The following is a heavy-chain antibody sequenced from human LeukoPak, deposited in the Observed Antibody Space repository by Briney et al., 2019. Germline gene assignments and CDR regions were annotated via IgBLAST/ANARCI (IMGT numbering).Heavy chain of an antibody. CDR3: ARGTVVTRVMKYNFDY. D-gene: IGHD4-23*01. V-gene: IGHV4-39*07. CDR2: IYYSGST. Sequence: SETLSLTCTVSGGSISSSSYYWGWIRQPPGKGLEWIGSIYYSGSTYYNPSLKSRVTISVDTSKNQFSLKLSSVTAADTAVYYCARGTVVTRVMKYNFDYWGQGTLVTVSS. CDR1: GGSISSSSYY. J-gene: IGHJ4*02.